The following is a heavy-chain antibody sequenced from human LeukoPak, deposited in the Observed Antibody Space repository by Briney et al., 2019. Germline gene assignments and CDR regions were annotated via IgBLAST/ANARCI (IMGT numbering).Heavy chain of an antibody. CDR1: GYTFASYG. D-gene: IGHD3-10*01. J-gene: IGHJ4*02. CDR2: TSAYSGHT. CDR3: ARASGSGSYHGY. V-gene: IGHV1-18*01. Sequence: ASVKVSCKASGYTFASYGISWVRQAPGQGLERMGWTSAYSGHTNYAQQFQGRVTMTTDTSTSTAYMELRSLRSDDTAVYYCARASGSGSYHGYWGQGTLVTVSS.